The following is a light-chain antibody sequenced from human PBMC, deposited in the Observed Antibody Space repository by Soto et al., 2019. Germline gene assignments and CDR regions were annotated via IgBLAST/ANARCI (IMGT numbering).Light chain of an antibody. V-gene: IGKV3-15*01. J-gene: IGKJ4*01. Sequence: EIVMTQSPATLSVSPGERATLSCRASQSVSSKLAWYQQKPGQAPRLLIFGASSRATGIPARFSGSGSGTEFTLTISSLAPEDFAVYYCQSRSSWPPVLTFGGGTKVEIK. CDR3: QSRSSWPPVLT. CDR2: GAS. CDR1: QSVSSK.